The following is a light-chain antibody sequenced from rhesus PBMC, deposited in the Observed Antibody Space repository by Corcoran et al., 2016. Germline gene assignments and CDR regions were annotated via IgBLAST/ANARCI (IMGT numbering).Light chain of an antibody. CDR3: QQYNSAPPWT. V-gene: IGKV1-21*01. CDR1: QSISSW. J-gene: IGKJ1*01. Sequence: DIQMTQSPSSLSASVGDTVTITCRASQSISSWLAWYQQKPGKAPKLLIYKASSLQSGVPSRFSGSGSGTDFTLPITSLQPEDFATYHCQQYNSAPPWTFGQGTKVEIK. CDR2: KAS.